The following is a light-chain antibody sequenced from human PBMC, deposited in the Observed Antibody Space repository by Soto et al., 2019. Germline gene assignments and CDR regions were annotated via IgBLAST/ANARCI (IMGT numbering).Light chain of an antibody. CDR1: SSDIGGYNF. Sequence: QSALTQPPSASGSPGQSVTISCTGTSSDIGGYNFVSWYQKHPDKAPKLIIFEVTKRPSGVPDRFSGSKFGNTASLTVSGLQPEDEAEYYCFSYAGRNNFDVFGAGTKLTVL. V-gene: IGLV2-8*01. J-gene: IGLJ1*01. CDR2: EVT. CDR3: FSYAGRNNFDV.